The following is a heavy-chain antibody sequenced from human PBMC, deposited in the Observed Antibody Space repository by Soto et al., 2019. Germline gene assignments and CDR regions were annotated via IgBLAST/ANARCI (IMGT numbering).Heavy chain of an antibody. V-gene: IGHV5-10-1*01. D-gene: IGHD1-26*01. J-gene: IGHJ6*02. CDR3: ARPSELLFPHYCMDV. Sequence: GESLKISCKGSGYSFTSYWISWVRQMPGKGLEWMGRIDPSDSYTNYSPSFQGHVTISADKSISTAYLQWSSLKASDTAMYYCARPSELLFPHYCMDVWCQGXTVTVYS. CDR1: GYSFTSYW. CDR2: IDPSDSYT.